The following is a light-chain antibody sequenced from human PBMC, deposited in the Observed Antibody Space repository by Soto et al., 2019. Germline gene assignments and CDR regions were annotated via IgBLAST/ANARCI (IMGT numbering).Light chain of an antibody. CDR2: TNN. Sequence: QSALTQPPSASATPGQRVTISCSGSNSNIGTNTVNWYQQLPGTAPRLLIYTNNQRPSGVPQRFFGSKTGTSASLAIGGLQSEDGADYYCAAWDDSLGAYVFGTGTKVTVL. CDR3: AAWDDSLGAYV. J-gene: IGLJ1*01. V-gene: IGLV1-44*01. CDR1: NSNIGTNT.